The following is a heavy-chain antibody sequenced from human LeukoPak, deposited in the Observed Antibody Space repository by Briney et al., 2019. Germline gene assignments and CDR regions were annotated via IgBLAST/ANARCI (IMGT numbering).Heavy chain of an antibody. CDR3: VRGKAMWIGDVLWGRLAPDY. CDR1: GGSISSDDYY. Sequence: SETLSLTFTVSGGSISSDDYYWDWIRQPPGRGLEWIGTIYYSGTTYYNPSLKSLVTISLDTSKSQFSLKLTSVTAADTALYYCVRGKAMWIGDVLWGRLAPDYWGQGALATVSS. D-gene: IGHD3-10*01. J-gene: IGHJ4*02. CDR2: IYYSGTT. V-gene: IGHV4-39*07.